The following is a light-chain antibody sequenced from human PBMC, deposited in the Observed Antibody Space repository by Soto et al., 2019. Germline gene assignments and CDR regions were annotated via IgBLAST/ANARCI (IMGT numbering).Light chain of an antibody. Sequence: DIQMTQSPSTLSASVGDRVTITCRASQSISGWLAWYQQKPGKAPKLLIYDVSSLESGVPSRFSGSGSGTEFTLTISSLQPDDFALYYCHQRQSWPRTFGQGTKVDIK. CDR2: DVS. J-gene: IGKJ1*01. V-gene: IGKV1-5*01. CDR3: HQRQSWPRT. CDR1: QSISGW.